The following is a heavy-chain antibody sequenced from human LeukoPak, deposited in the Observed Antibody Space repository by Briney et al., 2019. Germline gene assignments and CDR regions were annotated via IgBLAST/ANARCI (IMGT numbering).Heavy chain of an antibody. D-gene: IGHD3-3*01. Sequence: GGSLRLSCAASGFTFSSYWMHWVRQAPGKGLVWVSRINSDGSSTSYADSVKGRFTISRDNAKNTLYLQMNSLRAEDTAVYYCARDATYYDFWSGPNYYMDVWGKGTTVTVSS. CDR3: ARDATYYDFWSGPNYYMDV. J-gene: IGHJ6*03. V-gene: IGHV3-74*01. CDR1: GFTFSSYW. CDR2: INSDGSST.